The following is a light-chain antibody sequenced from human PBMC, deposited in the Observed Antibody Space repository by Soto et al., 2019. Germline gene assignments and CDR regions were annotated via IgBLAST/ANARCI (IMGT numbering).Light chain of an antibody. CDR1: QSVNSGY. J-gene: IGKJ1*01. Sequence: ESVLTQSPDTLSLSPGERATLSCRASQSVNSGYIPWYRQKPGQAPKLLIFGVSTRATGIPDRFRGSGSGTDFPLTLSRLVPEDFAVSSSHQYGFSPATLGQGTTVDIK. CDR3: HQYGFSPAT. V-gene: IGKV3-20*01. CDR2: GVS.